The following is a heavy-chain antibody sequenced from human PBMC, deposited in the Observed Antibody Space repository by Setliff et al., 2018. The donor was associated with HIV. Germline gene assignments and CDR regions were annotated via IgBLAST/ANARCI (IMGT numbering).Heavy chain of an antibody. J-gene: IGHJ3*02. CDR2: IYDSGRT. Sequence: SETLSLTCTVSGGSIRSGNYYWSWIRQPPGKGLEWIGYIYDSGRTYYNPSLKSRVTISVDTSKNQFSLKLSSVTAADTAVYYCARDRENYYDSTGAFDIWGQGTMVTVSS. V-gene: IGHV4-30-4*08. CDR1: GGSIRSGNYY. CDR3: ARDRENYYDSTGAFDI. D-gene: IGHD3-22*01.